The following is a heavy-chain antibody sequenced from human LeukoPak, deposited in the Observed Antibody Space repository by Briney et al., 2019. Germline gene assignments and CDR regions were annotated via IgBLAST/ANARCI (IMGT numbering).Heavy chain of an antibody. J-gene: IGHJ4*02. CDR2: IYSGGST. CDR3: ARWLQSLAYFDH. D-gene: IGHD5-24*01. CDR1: GFTVSSNY. Sequence: PGGSLRLSCAASGFTVSSNYMSWVRQAPGKGLEWFSVIYSGGSTNYADSVKGRFTISRDNSKNTLYLQINSLRAEDTAVYYCARWLQSLAYFDHWGQGTLVTVSS. V-gene: IGHV3-53*01.